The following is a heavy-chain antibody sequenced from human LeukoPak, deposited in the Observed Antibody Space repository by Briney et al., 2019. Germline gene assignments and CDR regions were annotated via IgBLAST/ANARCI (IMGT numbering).Heavy chain of an antibody. V-gene: IGHV3-9*03. CDR1: GFTFPEYA. J-gene: IGHJ4*02. Sequence: GRSLRLSSAASGFTFPEYAMHWVRQAPGKGLEWVSGISWNSGIIVYADSVKGRFTTSRDNAKNSLYLQMDSLRAEDMALYYCAKGQTIITMTTFDYWGQGTLVTVSS. CDR3: AKGQTIITMTTFDY. CDR2: ISWNSGII. D-gene: IGHD4-17*01.